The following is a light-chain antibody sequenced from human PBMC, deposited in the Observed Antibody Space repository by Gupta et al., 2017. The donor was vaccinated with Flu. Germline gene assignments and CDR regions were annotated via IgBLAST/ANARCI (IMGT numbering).Light chain of an antibody. J-gene: IGKJ2*03. Sequence: SVTPGQPASISCKSSESLLYSDGETYLHWYLQRPGQPPHLLIYEVSKRFSGVPDRFSGRGSGTDFTLEISRVEAEDVGIYYCMQSIHVYSFGQGTRLELK. CDR1: ESLLYSDGETY. CDR3: MQSIHVYS. V-gene: IGKV2D-29*01. CDR2: EVS.